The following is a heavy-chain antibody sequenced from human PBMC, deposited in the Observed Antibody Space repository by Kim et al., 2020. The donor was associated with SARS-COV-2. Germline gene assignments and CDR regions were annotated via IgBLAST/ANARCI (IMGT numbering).Heavy chain of an antibody. Sequence: ADSLKGRLTISRDKAENSVYLQMNRLRAEDTAVYYCARLAGSSGKYYFDYWGQGTLVTVSS. D-gene: IGHD6-6*01. V-gene: IGHV3-21*01. J-gene: IGHJ4*02. CDR3: ARLAGSSGKYYFDY.